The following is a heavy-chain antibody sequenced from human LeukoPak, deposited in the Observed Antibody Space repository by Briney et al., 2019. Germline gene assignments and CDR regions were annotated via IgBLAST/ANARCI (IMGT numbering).Heavy chain of an antibody. Sequence: GASVKVSCKASGGTFSSYAISWVRQAPGQGLEWMGGIIPIFGTANYAQKFQGRVTMTEDTSTDTAYMELSSLRSEDTAVYYCATSFIARVPVAFDIWGQGTMVTVSS. J-gene: IGHJ3*02. CDR3: ATSFIARVPVAFDI. D-gene: IGHD2-8*02. CDR2: IIPIFGTA. CDR1: GGTFSSYA. V-gene: IGHV1-69*06.